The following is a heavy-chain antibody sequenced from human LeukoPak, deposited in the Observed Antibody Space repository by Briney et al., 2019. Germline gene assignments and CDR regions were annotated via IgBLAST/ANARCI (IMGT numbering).Heavy chain of an antibody. J-gene: IGHJ6*02. CDR3: ARAMRAYYYYYAMDV. Sequence: GGSLRLSCADSGFSFSDYYMRWVRQATGKGLEWVSYIRSGDSSTIYYADSVKGRFTISRDNAKNSLYLQMSSLRAEDTAVYYCARAMRAYYYYYAMDVWGQGTTVTVSS. CDR2: IRSGDSSTI. CDR1: GFSFSDYY. V-gene: IGHV3-11*01. D-gene: IGHD2-2*01.